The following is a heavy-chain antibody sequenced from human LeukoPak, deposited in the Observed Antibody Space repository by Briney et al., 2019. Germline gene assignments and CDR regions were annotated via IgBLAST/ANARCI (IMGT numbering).Heavy chain of an antibody. D-gene: IGHD5-18*01. CDR2: IYHSGGT. Sequence: PSETLSLTCAVSGYSISSGYYWGWIRQPPGKGLEWIGSIYHSGGTYYNPSLKSRVTISVDTSKNQFSLKLSSVTAADTAVYYCAREAYEDTAMVFDYWGQGTLVTVSS. CDR1: GYSISSGYY. V-gene: IGHV4-38-2*02. J-gene: IGHJ4*02. CDR3: AREAYEDTAMVFDY.